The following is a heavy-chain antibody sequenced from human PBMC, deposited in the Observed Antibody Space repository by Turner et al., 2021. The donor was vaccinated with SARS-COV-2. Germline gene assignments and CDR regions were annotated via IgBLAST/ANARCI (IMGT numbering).Heavy chain of an antibody. Sequence: EVQLVESGGGLIQPGGSLRLSCAASGFTVSSNYMSWVRQAAGKGLEWVSVIYSGGSTFYADSVKGRFTISRDNSKNTLYLQMNSLRAEDTAVYYCARDLGGLRFDYWGQGTLVTVSS. CDR1: GFTVSSNY. J-gene: IGHJ4*02. CDR2: IYSGGST. CDR3: ARDLGGLRFDY. V-gene: IGHV3-53*01. D-gene: IGHD2-15*01.